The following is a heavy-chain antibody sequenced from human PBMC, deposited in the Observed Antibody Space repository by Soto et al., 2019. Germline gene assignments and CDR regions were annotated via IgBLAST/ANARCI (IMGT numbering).Heavy chain of an antibody. D-gene: IGHD2-2*02. CDR1: GFTFSSYA. V-gene: IGHV3-30-3*01. Sequence: GSLRLSCAASGFTFSSYAMHWVRQAPGKGLEWVAVISYDGSNKYYADSVKGRFTISRDNSKNTLYLQMNSLRAEDTAVYYCARSYTRINCSSTSCYNYYYYYGMDVWGQGTTVTVSS. J-gene: IGHJ6*02. CDR2: ISYDGSNK. CDR3: ARSYTRINCSSTSCYNYYYYYGMDV.